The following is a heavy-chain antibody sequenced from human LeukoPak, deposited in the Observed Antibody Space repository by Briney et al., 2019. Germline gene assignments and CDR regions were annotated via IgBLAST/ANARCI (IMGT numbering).Heavy chain of an antibody. CDR3: ARFKAATLDFDY. Sequence: KTSETLSLTCTVSGGSISSYYWSWIRQPPGKGLEWIGYIYYSGSTNYNPSLKSRVTISVDTSKNQFSLKLSSVTAADTAVYYCARFKAATLDFDYWGQGTLATVPS. CDR2: IYYSGST. J-gene: IGHJ4*02. D-gene: IGHD2-15*01. V-gene: IGHV4-59*01. CDR1: GGSISSYY.